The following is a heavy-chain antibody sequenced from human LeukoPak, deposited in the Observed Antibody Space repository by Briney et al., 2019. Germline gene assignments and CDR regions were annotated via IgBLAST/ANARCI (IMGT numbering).Heavy chain of an antibody. CDR1: GFTLSDYY. Sequence: GGSLRLSCATSGFTLSDYYMDWVRQAPGKGLEWVGRTRNKANSYITDYAASVKGRFSISRDDSKNMLYLQMNSLKTEDTAVYYCITPLPYSAQGGQGTLVTVSS. CDR3: ITPLPYSAQ. CDR2: TRNKANSYIT. V-gene: IGHV3-72*01. D-gene: IGHD2-21*01. J-gene: IGHJ4*02.